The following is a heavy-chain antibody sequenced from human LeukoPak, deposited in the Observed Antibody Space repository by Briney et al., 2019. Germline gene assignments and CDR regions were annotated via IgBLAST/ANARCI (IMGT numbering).Heavy chain of an antibody. V-gene: IGHV3-21*01. J-gene: IGHJ4*02. CDR3: ARGGRPKGYFDY. CDR1: GFTFSSYS. CDR2: ISSSSSYI. Sequence: PGGSLRLSCAASGFTFSSYSMNWVRQAPGKGLGWVSSISSSSSYIYYADSVKGRFTISRDNAKNSLYLQMNSLRAEDTAVYYCARGGRPKGYFDYWGQGTLVTVSS.